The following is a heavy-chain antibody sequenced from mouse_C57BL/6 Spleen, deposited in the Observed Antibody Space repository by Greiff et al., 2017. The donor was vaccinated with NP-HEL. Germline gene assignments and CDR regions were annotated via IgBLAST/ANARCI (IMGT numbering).Heavy chain of an antibody. CDR1: GFTFSSYG. CDR2: ISSGGSYT. J-gene: IGHJ1*03. Sequence: EVQRVESGGDLVKPGGSLKLSCAASGFTFSSYGMSWVRQTPDKRLEWVATISSGGSYTYYPDSVKGRFTNSRDNAKNTLYLQMSSLTSEDTAMYYCERQDPITTVGALHWYFDVWGTGTTVTVSS. CDR3: ERQDPITTVGALHWYFDV. D-gene: IGHD1-1*01. V-gene: IGHV5-6*01.